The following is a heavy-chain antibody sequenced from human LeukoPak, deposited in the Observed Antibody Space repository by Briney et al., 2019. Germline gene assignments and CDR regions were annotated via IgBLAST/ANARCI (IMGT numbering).Heavy chain of an antibody. CDR1: GFTFSSYA. CDR3: ARGSLPYYYDSSGYLYYFDY. D-gene: IGHD3-22*01. Sequence: GSLRLSCAASGFTFSSYAMHWVRQAPGKGLEWVAVISYDGSNKYYADSVKGRFTISRDNSKNTLYLQMNSLRAEDTAVYYCARGSLPYYYDSSGYLYYFDYWGQGTLVTVSS. V-gene: IGHV3-30-3*01. CDR2: ISYDGSNK. J-gene: IGHJ4*02.